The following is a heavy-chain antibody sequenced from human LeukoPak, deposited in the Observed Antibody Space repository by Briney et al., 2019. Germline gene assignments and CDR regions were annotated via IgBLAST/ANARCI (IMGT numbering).Heavy chain of an antibody. V-gene: IGHV3-23*01. CDR1: GFTFSNYA. D-gene: IGHD6-19*01. CDR3: AKDRDISGWCKDAFDV. CDR2: ITGSGDGP. Sequence: PGGSLRLSCAASGFTFSNYAMSWVRQAPGQGLEWVSAITGSGDGPYYAASVKGRFTISRDNSRNTLFLQMSSLRAEDTAMYYCAKDRDISGWCKDAFDVWGQGTMVTVSS. J-gene: IGHJ3*01.